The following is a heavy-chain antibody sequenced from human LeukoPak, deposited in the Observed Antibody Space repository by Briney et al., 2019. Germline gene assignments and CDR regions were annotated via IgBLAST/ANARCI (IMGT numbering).Heavy chain of an antibody. D-gene: IGHD3-16*01. V-gene: IGHV4-38-2*02. CDR3: ARGIHAFDY. CDR2: MYHSGST. J-gene: IGHJ4*02. CDR1: GYSISSGYY. Sequence: SETLSLTCTVSGYSISSGYYWGWIRQPPGKGLEWIGSMYHSGSTYYNPSLKSRVTISVDTSKNQFSLKLTSETAADTAVYYCARGIHAFDYWGQGTLVTVSS.